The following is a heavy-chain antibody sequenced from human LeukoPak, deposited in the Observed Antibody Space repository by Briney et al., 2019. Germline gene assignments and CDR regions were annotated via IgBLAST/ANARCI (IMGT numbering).Heavy chain of an antibody. V-gene: IGHV3-48*03. Sequence: GGSLRLSCAASGFTFSSYEMNWVRQAPGKGLEWVSYISSSGSTIYYADSVKGRFTISRDNSKNTLYLQMNSQRAEDTAVYYCAKDQRYYYDSSGYPHFTFDYWGQGTLVTVSS. CDR2: ISSSGSTI. J-gene: IGHJ4*02. D-gene: IGHD3-22*01. CDR1: GFTFSSYE. CDR3: AKDQRYYYDSSGYPHFTFDY.